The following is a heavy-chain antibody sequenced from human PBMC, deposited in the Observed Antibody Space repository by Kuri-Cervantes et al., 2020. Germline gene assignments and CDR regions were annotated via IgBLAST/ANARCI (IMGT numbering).Heavy chain of an antibody. D-gene: IGHD1-26*01. CDR2: MNPNSGNT. J-gene: IGHJ4*02. CDR1: GYTFTSYD. Sequence: ASVKVSCKASGYTFTSYDINWVRQATGQGLEWMGWMNPNSGNTGYAQKFQGRVTMTRNTSISTAYMELRSLRSDDTAVYYCAREGGSYDMPFDYWGQGTLVTVSS. V-gene: IGHV1-8*01. CDR3: AREGGSYDMPFDY.